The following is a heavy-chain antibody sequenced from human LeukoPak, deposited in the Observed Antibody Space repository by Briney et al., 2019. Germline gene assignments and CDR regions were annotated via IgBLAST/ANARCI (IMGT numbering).Heavy chain of an antibody. CDR1: GGSTSPNY. Sequence: PSETLSLTSSVSGGSTSPNYWSGFRQPPPKGLEWSGYIFHSEITTYNPSLKSRVTISLDSSKHHFFLRLTSVTAADTAMYHCARAETLAAIYFDFWGQGSLVTVSS. CDR2: IFHSEIT. V-gene: IGHV4-59*01. CDR3: ARAETLAAIYFDF. J-gene: IGHJ4*02. D-gene: IGHD6-25*01.